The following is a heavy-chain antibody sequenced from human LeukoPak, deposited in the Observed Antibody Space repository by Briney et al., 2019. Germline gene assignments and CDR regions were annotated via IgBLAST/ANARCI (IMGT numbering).Heavy chain of an antibody. CDR2: ISYNGDTI. CDR1: EFTFSDYY. D-gene: IGHD4-11*01. CDR3: ARSYSKPHTRDAFDI. Sequence: GGSLRLSCAASEFTFSDYYMSWIRQAPGKGLEWVSYISYNGDTIYYADSVKGRFTISRDNSKNTLYLQMNSLRAEDTAVYYCARSYSKPHTRDAFDIWGQGTMVTVSS. V-gene: IGHV3-11*04. J-gene: IGHJ3*02.